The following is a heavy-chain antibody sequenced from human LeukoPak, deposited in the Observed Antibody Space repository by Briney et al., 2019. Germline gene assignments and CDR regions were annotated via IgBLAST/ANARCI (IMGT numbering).Heavy chain of an antibody. V-gene: IGHV1-2*02. CDR1: GYTFSAYY. D-gene: IGHD6-13*01. Sequence: ASVKVSCKASGYTFSAYYIHWVRQAPGQGLEWMGWIYPTSGGTKFAQKFQGRVTMTRDTSISTAYMELTSLTSDDTAVYYCARDFFPIVDSSWYEIGYWGQGTLVTVSS. CDR2: IYPTSGGT. CDR3: ARDFFPIVDSSWYEIGY. J-gene: IGHJ4*02.